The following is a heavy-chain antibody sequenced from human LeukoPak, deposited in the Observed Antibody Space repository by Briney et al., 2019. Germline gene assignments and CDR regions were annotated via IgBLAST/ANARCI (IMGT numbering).Heavy chain of an antibody. V-gene: IGHV1-18*01. Sequence: ASVKVSCKTSGYTFTSYGIIWVPQPPGQGLGWMGRISAHNGNANYAQKFQGRVTMTTDTLATTAYMELRSLRSDNTAVYYCARDLERYYDLEGRSGYWGQGTLVTVSS. CDR1: GYTFTSYG. D-gene: IGHD3-3*01. CDR2: ISAHNGNA. CDR3: ARDLERYYDLEGRSGY. J-gene: IGHJ4*02.